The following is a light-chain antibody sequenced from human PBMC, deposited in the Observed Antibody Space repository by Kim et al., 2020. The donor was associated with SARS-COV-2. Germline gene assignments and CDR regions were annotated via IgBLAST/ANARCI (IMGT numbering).Light chain of an antibody. J-gene: IGKJ5*01. Sequence: ASVGDRVTITCRASQGFSDSLAWLQPKPGKGPKSLIYAASSLQNGVPSRFRGTGSGTYFTLTIISLQPEDFATYYCQQYKSYPITFGQGTRLEIK. CDR3: QQYKSYPIT. CDR2: AAS. CDR1: QGFSDS. V-gene: IGKV1-16*01.